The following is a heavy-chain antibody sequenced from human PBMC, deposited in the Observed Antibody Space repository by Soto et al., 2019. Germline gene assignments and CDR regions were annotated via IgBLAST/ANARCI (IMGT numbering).Heavy chain of an antibody. J-gene: IGHJ4*02. V-gene: IGHV3-23*03. CDR2: ILADFNT. CDR1: GFTFSDYT. Sequence: EVQLLESGGGLVQPGGSLKLSCEASGFTFSDYTMTWVRQAPGKVLECISVILADFNTYYAGSVRGRFTISRDNSKNTLYLQMDSLRAEDTAVYYCARRVEGYFDYWGQGALVTVSS. CDR3: ARRVEGYFDY.